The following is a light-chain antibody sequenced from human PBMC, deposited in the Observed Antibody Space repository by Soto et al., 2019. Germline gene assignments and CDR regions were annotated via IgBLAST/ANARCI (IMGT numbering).Light chain of an antibody. CDR2: DAS. Sequence: EIVLTQSPATLSLSPGERATLSCRASQSVSSYLAWYQQKPGQAPRLLIYDASNRATGIPARFSGSGSGTDFKPTISSLEPEDFAVYYCQQRSNWPLTFGGGTKVEIK. CDR3: QQRSNWPLT. V-gene: IGKV3-11*01. J-gene: IGKJ4*02. CDR1: QSVSSY.